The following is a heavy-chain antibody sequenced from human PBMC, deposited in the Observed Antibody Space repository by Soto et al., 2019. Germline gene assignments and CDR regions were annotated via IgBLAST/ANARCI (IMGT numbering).Heavy chain of an antibody. D-gene: IGHD3-10*01. J-gene: IGHJ6*02. Sequence: QVQLQESGPGLVKPSQTLSLTCTVSGGSISSGGYYWSWIRQHPGKGLEWIGYIYYSGSTYYNPSLQSRVTISVDTSKNQFSLKLSSVTAADTAVYYCARDRVYGSGSYQGYYYGMDVWGQGTTVTVSS. CDR2: IYYSGST. V-gene: IGHV4-31*03. CDR3: ARDRVYGSGSYQGYYYGMDV. CDR1: GGSISSGGYY.